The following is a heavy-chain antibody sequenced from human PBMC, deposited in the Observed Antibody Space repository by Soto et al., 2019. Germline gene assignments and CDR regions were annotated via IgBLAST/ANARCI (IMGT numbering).Heavy chain of an antibody. J-gene: IGHJ4*02. CDR2: IIPMFGTA. CDR1: GDTFSSYA. CDR3: ARVGPAHYYDSSGYYSPLDY. Sequence: QVQLVQSGAEVKKPGSSVKVSCKASGDTFSSYAINWVRQAPGQGLEWMGGIIPMFGTANYAQKFKGRVTITAGESTSTAYMELSSLRSEGTAVYYCARVGPAHYYDSSGYYSPLDYWGQGTLVTVSS. V-gene: IGHV1-69*01. D-gene: IGHD3-22*01.